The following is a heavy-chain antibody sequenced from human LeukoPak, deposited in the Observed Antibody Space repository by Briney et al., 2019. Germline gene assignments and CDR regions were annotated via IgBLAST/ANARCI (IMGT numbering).Heavy chain of an antibody. CDR1: GFTFSKYA. V-gene: IGHV3-23*01. Sequence: GGSLRLSCAASGFTFSKYAMSWVRQAPGKGLEWVSAISGGGCGTYADSVKGRFTISRDNPKNTLYLQMNSLRADDTAVYYCAKDPLSYGGHYFDYWGQGTLVTVSS. CDR2: ISGGGCGT. CDR3: AKDPLSYGGHYFDY. J-gene: IGHJ4*02. D-gene: IGHD4-23*01.